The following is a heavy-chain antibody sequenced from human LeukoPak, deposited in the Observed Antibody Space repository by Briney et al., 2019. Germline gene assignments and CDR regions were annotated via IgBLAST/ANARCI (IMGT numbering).Heavy chain of an antibody. D-gene: IGHD5-18*01. J-gene: IGHJ3*02. CDR1: GYNFRNYG. CDR3: ARDSARGYSYGYNAFDI. V-gene: IGHV1-18*01. Sequence: ASVKVSCKASGYNFRNYGIGWVRQAPRQGLEWMGWITAVNGNTNYAQKVQGRVTMTTDTSTSTAYMELRSLRYDDTAVYFCARDSARGYSYGYNAFDIWGQGTMVTVSS. CDR2: ITAVNGNT.